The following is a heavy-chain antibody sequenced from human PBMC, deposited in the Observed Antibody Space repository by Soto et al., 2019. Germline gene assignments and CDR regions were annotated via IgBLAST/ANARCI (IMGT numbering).Heavy chain of an antibody. D-gene: IGHD5-12*01. CDR1: GYSFPGFW. J-gene: IGHJ4*02. CDR2: IFPGDSDT. Sequence: GESLKISCGASGYSFPGFWIGWVRQMPGKGLEWLGIIFPGDSDTRYSPSFQGQVTISVDKSISTAYLQWSSLRASDTAMYYCARRGAGYNYDYWGQGTLVTVSS. CDR3: ARRGAGYNYDY. V-gene: IGHV5-51*01.